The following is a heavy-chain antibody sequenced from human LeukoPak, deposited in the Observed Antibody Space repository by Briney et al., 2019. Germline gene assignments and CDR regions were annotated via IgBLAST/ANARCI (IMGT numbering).Heavy chain of an antibody. J-gene: IGHJ6*04. Sequence: ASVKVPCKASGYTFTGYYMHWVRQAPGQGLEWMGWINPNSGGTNYAQKFQGWVTMTRDTSISTAYMELSRLRSDDTAVYYCARASITMVRGVIIRDYYGMDVWGKGTTVTVSS. CDR3: ARASITMVRGVIIRDYYGMDV. V-gene: IGHV1-2*04. D-gene: IGHD3-10*01. CDR2: INPNSGGT. CDR1: GYTFTGYY.